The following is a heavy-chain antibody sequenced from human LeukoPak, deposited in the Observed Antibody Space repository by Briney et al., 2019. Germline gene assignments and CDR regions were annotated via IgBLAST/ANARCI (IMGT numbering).Heavy chain of an antibody. Sequence: ASVKVSCKTSGYTFTSYGISWVRQAPGQGLEWMGWISAYNADTNFAQKFQGRVTMTIDASTTTAYMELRSLRSDDTAVYYCARETVVPAAIYYYYMDVWGKGTTVTVSS. D-gene: IGHD2-2*01. CDR3: ARETVVPAAIYYYYMDV. J-gene: IGHJ6*03. CDR2: ISAYNADT. CDR1: GYTFTSYG. V-gene: IGHV1-18*01.